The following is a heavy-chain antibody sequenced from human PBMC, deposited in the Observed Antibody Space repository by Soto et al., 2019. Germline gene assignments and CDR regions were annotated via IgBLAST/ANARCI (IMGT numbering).Heavy chain of an antibody. Sequence: PGGSLRLSCAASGFTFSSNWMHWVRQAPGNGPVWFSRINSDGSSISYADSVKGRFTISRDNAKNTLYLQMNSLRPVDTVVYYCARGSSWSYNYFDPWGQGTLVTVSS. CDR1: GFTFSSNW. D-gene: IGHD6-13*01. CDR2: INSDGSSI. V-gene: IGHV3-74*01. CDR3: ARGSSWSYNYFDP. J-gene: IGHJ5*02.